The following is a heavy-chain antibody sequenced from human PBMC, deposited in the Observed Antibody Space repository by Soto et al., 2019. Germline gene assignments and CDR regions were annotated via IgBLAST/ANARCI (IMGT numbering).Heavy chain of an antibody. Sequence: QVQLQESGPGLVKPSETPSLTCTVSGGSISSYYWSWIRQPPGKGLEWIGNIHNSGSTNYKPSLKSQVTISVDTSKNQFSLKLSSVTAADTAVYYCARETDSGSYYTFDIWGQGTMVTVSS. D-gene: IGHD1-26*01. J-gene: IGHJ3*02. V-gene: IGHV4-59*01. CDR3: ARETDSGSYYTFDI. CDR1: GGSISSYY. CDR2: IHNSGST.